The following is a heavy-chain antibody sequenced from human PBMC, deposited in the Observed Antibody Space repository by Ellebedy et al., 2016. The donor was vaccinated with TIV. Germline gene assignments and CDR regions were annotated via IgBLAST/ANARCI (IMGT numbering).Heavy chain of an antibody. D-gene: IGHD2-21*02. CDR2: IIPIFGTA. Sequence: AASVKVSCKASGGTFSSYAISWVRQAPGQGLEWMGGIIPIFGTANYAQKFQGRVVITADESTSTAYMELSSLRSEDTAVYYCARGVVTAIYYYYYGMDVWGQGTTVTVSS. CDR3: ARGVVTAIYYYYYGMDV. J-gene: IGHJ6*02. V-gene: IGHV1-69*13. CDR1: GGTFSSYA.